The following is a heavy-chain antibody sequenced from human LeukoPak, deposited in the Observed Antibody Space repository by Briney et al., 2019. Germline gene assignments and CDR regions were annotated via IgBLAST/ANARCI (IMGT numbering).Heavy chain of an antibody. J-gene: IGHJ4*02. D-gene: IGHD5-18*01. Sequence: PGGSLCLSRAPSGLAPSNARTRSVSQAPGKGLEWVGRIKSKTDGGTTDYAAPVKGRFTISRDDSKNTLYLQMNSLKTEDTAVYYCTTGYSYSYYWGQGTLVTVSS. V-gene: IGHV3-15*01. CDR2: IKSKTDGGTT. CDR1: GLAPSNAR. CDR3: TTGYSYSYY.